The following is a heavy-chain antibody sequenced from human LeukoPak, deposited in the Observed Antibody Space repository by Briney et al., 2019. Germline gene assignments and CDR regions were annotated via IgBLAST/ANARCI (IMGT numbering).Heavy chain of an antibody. CDR3: ASYNTYYDSSGHHLDF. CDR2: IYHNGNT. CDR1: GSSINSVYS. J-gene: IGHJ4*02. D-gene: IGHD3-22*01. Sequence: SETLSLTCTVFGSSINSVYSWGWIRQPPGKGLEWIGSIYHNGNTYYNSSLKSRVTISVHTSENQFSLKRSSVTAADTAVYYCASYNTYYDSSGHHLDFWGQGTLVTVSS. V-gene: IGHV4-38-2*02.